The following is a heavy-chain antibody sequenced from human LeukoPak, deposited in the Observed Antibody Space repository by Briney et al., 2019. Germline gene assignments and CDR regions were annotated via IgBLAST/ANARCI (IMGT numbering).Heavy chain of an antibody. V-gene: IGHV3-48*02. D-gene: IGHD3-22*01. J-gene: IGHJ4*02. CDR3: ARGYYSLAYFDY. CDR1: GFIFSSYS. CDR2: ISSSNHAI. Sequence: GGSLRLSCAAAGFIFSSYSMSWVRQAPGKGLKWLSYISSSNHAIYYADSVKGRFTISRDNAKNSLFLQMNRLRDEDTAVYYCARGYYSLAYFDYWGQGALVTVSS.